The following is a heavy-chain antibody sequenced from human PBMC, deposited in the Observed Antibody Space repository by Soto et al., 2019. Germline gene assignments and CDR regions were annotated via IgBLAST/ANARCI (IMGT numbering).Heavy chain of an antibody. CDR2: IYYSGST. D-gene: IGHD3-10*01. Sequence: PSETLSLTCTVSGGSISSSSYYWGWIRQPPGKGLEWIGSIYYSGSTYYNPSLKSRVTISVDTSKNQFSLKLSSVTAADTAVYYCARSTYYYGSGSQRWGQGTLVTVSS. J-gene: IGHJ4*02. CDR3: ARSTYYYGSGSQR. CDR1: GGSISSSSYY. V-gene: IGHV4-39*01.